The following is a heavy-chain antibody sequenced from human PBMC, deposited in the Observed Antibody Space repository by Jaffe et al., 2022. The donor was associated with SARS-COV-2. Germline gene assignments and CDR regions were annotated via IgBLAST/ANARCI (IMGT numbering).Heavy chain of an antibody. CDR1: GFTFSNAW. D-gene: IGHD4-17*01. J-gene: IGHJ6*02. Sequence: EVQLVESGGGLVKPGGSLRLSCAASGFTFSNAWMSWVRQAPGKGLEWVGRIKSKTDGGTTDYAAPVKGRFTISRDDSKNTLYLQMNSLKTEDTAVYYCTTGPYGYYYYGMDVWGQGTTVTVSS. CDR3: TTGPYGYYYYGMDV. CDR2: IKSKTDGGTT. V-gene: IGHV3-15*01.